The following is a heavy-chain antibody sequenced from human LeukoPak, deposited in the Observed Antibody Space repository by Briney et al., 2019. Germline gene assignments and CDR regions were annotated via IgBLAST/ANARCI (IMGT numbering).Heavy chain of an antibody. CDR2: IYPGDSDT. V-gene: IGHV5-51*01. J-gene: IGHJ4*02. D-gene: IGHD3-22*01. CDR3: ARRRYYDSSGYYPNSYYFDY. CDR1: GYSFTSYW. Sequence: GESLKISCKGSGYSFTSYWIGWVRQMPGKGLEWMGIIYPGDSDTRYSPSFQGQVTISADKSISTAYLQWSSLKASDTAMYYCARRRYYDSSGYYPNSYYFDYWGQGTLVTVSS.